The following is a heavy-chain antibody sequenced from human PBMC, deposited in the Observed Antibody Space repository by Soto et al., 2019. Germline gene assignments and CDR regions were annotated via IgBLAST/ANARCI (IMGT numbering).Heavy chain of an antibody. CDR3: ARHGYKGIAARPDYYYYGMDV. Sequence: GESLKISCKGSGYSFTSYWIGGVRQMPGKGLEWMGIIYPGDSDTRYSPSFQGQVTISADKSISTAYLQWSSLKASDTAMYYCARHGYKGIAARPDYYYYGMDVWGQGTTVTVSS. V-gene: IGHV5-51*01. CDR1: GYSFTSYW. D-gene: IGHD6-6*01. J-gene: IGHJ6*02. CDR2: IYPGDSDT.